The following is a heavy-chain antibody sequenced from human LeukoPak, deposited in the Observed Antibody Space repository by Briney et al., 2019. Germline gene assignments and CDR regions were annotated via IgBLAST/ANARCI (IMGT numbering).Heavy chain of an antibody. CDR2: ITSSSSDI. CDR1: GFTFSGYT. CDR3: VSGYYYFDY. D-gene: IGHD3-22*01. J-gene: IGHJ4*02. V-gene: IGHV3-21*01. Sequence: GGSLRLSCAASGFTFSGYTTNWVRQAPGKGLEWVSSITSSSSDISYADSLKGRFTISRDNANNSLYLHMNSLRADDTAVYYCVSGYYYFDYWGQGTLVTVSS.